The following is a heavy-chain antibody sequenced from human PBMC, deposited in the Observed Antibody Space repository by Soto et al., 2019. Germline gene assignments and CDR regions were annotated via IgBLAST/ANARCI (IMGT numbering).Heavy chain of an antibody. CDR1: GFTFSSYS. Sequence: QVQLVESGGGVVQPGRSLRLSCAASGFTFSSYSMHWVRQAPGKGLEWVAVIWYDGSNKYYADSVKGRFTISRDNSKNTLYLQRNILRAEDTDVYYCARDGYCSGGSCYSVPVFDYWGQGTLVTVSA. V-gene: IGHV3-33*01. J-gene: IGHJ4*02. CDR2: IWYDGSNK. CDR3: ARDGYCSGGSCYSVPVFDY. D-gene: IGHD2-15*01.